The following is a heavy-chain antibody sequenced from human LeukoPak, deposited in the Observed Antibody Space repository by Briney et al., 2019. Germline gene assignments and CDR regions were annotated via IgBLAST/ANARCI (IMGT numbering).Heavy chain of an antibody. CDR2: IYPGDSDT. D-gene: IGHD1-1*01. CDR3: ARMATSTTGTNARTAFDI. Sequence: RGESLKISCKGSGYSFTSYWIGWVRPMPGKGLEWMGIIYPGDSDTRYSPSFQGRVTISADKSISTAYLQWSGLKASDTAMYYCARMATSTTGTNARTAFDIWGQGTMVTVSS. CDR1: GYSFTSYW. V-gene: IGHV5-51*01. J-gene: IGHJ3*02.